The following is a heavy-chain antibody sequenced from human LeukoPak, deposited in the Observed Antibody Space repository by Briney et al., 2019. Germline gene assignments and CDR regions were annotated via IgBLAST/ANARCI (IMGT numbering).Heavy chain of an antibody. J-gene: IGHJ4*02. CDR2: INGDGGST. Sequence: GGSLRLSCAASGFTFSSNWMHWVRQAPGKGLVWVSRINGDGGSTSYADSLKGRFTISRDNAKNTLYLQMNSLRAEDTAVYYCVRIGYDSSGRYFDNWGQGTLVTVSS. CDR1: GFTFSSNW. V-gene: IGHV3-74*01. D-gene: IGHD3-22*01. CDR3: VRIGYDSSGRYFDN.